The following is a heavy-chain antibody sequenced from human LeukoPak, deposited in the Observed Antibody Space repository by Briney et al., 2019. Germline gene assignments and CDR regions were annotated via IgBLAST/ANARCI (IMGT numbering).Heavy chain of an antibody. CDR2: IYYSGST. D-gene: IGHD3-9*01. Sequence: PSETLSLTCTVSGVSISSYYWSWIRQPPGKGLEWIGYIYYSGSTNYNPSLKSRVTISVDTFKNQFSLKLSSVTAADTAVYYCARDRAYFDWLLPNPFDPWGQGTLVTVSS. J-gene: IGHJ5*02. CDR1: GVSISSYY. CDR3: ARDRAYFDWLLPNPFDP. V-gene: IGHV4-59*12.